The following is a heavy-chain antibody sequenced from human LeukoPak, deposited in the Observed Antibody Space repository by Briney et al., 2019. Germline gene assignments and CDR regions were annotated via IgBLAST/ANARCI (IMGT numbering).Heavy chain of an antibody. CDR1: GYTFTSYA. D-gene: IGHD4-17*01. V-gene: IGHV1-3*01. CDR3: ARGDYGDYLAGY. CDR2: INAGNGNT. Sequence: ASATVSCKASGYTFTSYAMHWVRQAPGQRLEWMGGINAGNGNTKYSQKFQGRVTITRDTSASTAYMELSSLRSEDTAVYYCARGDYGDYLAGYWGQGTLVTVSS. J-gene: IGHJ4*02.